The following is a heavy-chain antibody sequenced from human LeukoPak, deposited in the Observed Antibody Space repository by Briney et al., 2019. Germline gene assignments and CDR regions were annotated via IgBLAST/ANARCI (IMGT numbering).Heavy chain of an antibody. D-gene: IGHD1-26*01. J-gene: IGHJ4*02. Sequence: GGSLRLSCAASGFTFSSYAMSWVRQAPGKGLEWVSAISGSGGSTYYADSVKGRFTISRDNSKNTLYLQMNSLRAEDTAVYYCAKRLLAWWEWEWDYWGQGTLVTVSS. CDR2: ISGSGGST. V-gene: IGHV3-23*01. CDR1: GFTFSSYA. CDR3: AKRLLAWWEWEWDY.